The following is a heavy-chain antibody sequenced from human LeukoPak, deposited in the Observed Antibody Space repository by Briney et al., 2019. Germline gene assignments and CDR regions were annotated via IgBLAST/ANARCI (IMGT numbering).Heavy chain of an antibody. J-gene: IGHJ4*02. CDR2: INAGNGNT. CDR1: GYTFTGYY. Sequence: ASVKVSCKASGYTFTGYYMHWVRQAPGQRLEWMGWINAGNGNTKYSQKFQGRVTITRDTSASTAYMELSSLRSEDTAVYYCARDLRYSSGIDYWGQGTLVTVSS. D-gene: IGHD6-19*01. V-gene: IGHV1-3*01. CDR3: ARDLRYSSGIDY.